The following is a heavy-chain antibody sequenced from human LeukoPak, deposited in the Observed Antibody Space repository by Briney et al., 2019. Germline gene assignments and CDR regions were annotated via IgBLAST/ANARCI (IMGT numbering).Heavy chain of an antibody. D-gene: IGHD2-2*02. J-gene: IGHJ6*03. CDR3: ARVLRCSSTSCYKGPLDYYYYMDV. CDR1: GYTFTSYD. CDR2: MNPNSGNT. V-gene: IGHV1-8*03. Sequence: ASVKVSCKASGYTFTSYDINWVRQATGQGLEWMGWMNPNSGNTGNAQKFQGRVTITRNTSISTAYMELSSLRSEDTAVYYCARVLRCSSTSCYKGPLDYYYYMDVWGKGTTVTVSS.